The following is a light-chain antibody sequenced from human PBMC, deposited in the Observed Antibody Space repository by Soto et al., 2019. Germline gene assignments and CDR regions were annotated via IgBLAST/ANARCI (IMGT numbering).Light chain of an antibody. J-gene: IGKJ4*01. V-gene: IGKV3D-15*01. CDR1: QTVHSH. CDR2: AAS. Sequence: EIVMPQSPATLSVSPGERVTLSCRPSQTVHSHLAWYQQRPGQAPRPLIYAASTRATGIPGRFSCNGFGTEFTLTISSLQSEDFAGYYCQQYSEWPLSFGGGTKVEIK. CDR3: QQYSEWPLS.